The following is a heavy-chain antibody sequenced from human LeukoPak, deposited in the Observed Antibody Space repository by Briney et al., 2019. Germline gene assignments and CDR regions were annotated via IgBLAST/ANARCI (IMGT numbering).Heavy chain of an antibody. J-gene: IGHJ6*04. Sequence: GGSLRLSCAASGFTFSSYEMNWVRQAPGKGLQWVSYISSSGSTIYYADSVKGRFTISRDNANNSLYLQMNSLRAEDTAVYYCAELGITMIGGVWGKGTTVTISS. CDR3: AELGITMIGGV. D-gene: IGHD3-10*02. V-gene: IGHV3-48*03. CDR2: ISSSGSTI. CDR1: GFTFSSYE.